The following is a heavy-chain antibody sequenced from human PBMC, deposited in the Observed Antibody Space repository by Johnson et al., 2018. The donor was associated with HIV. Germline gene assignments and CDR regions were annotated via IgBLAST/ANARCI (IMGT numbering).Heavy chain of an antibody. Sequence: QVQLVESGGGVVQPGRSLRLSCAASGFTFSSYGIHWVRQAPGKGLEWVAHITYDGSNKYYADSVKGLFTISRDNSKNTLYLQMNSLRAEDTAVYYCARQAAAGAFDIWGQGTMVTVSS. CDR2: ITYDGSNK. J-gene: IGHJ3*02. D-gene: IGHD6-13*01. CDR3: ARQAAAGAFDI. CDR1: GFTFSSYG. V-gene: IGHV3-30*03.